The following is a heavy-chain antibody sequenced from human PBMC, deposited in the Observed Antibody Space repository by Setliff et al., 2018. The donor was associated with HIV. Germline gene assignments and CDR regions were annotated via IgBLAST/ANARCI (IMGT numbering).Heavy chain of an antibody. CDR3: ARWGETTGIRAFDL. D-gene: IGHD1-1*01. J-gene: IGHJ3*01. Sequence: NPSETLSLTCTVSGGSISNSYGNWVRQPPGKGPEWIGYTHHTGATDYSPSLKSRVATSVDPSKNQFSLILRSVTAADTAIYYCARWGETTGIRAFDLWGQGITVTVSS. CDR2: THHTGAT. V-gene: IGHV4-59*12. CDR1: GGSISNSY.